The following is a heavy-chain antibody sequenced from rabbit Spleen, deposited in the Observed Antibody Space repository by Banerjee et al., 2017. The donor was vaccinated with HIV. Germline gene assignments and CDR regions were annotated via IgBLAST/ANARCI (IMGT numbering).Heavy chain of an antibody. J-gene: IGHJ6*01. V-gene: IGHV1S40*01. CDR2: IAGSSSGFT. CDR3: ARDTGTSFSSYGMDL. Sequence: QSLEESGGGLVQPEGSLALTCKASGFSFSSSDYICWVRQAPGKGLEWISCIAGSSSGFTYSATWAKGRFTISKASSTTVTLQMTTLTAVDTATYFCARDTGTSFSSYGMDLLGQGTLVTVS. CDR1: GFSFSSSDY. D-gene: IGHD7-1*01.